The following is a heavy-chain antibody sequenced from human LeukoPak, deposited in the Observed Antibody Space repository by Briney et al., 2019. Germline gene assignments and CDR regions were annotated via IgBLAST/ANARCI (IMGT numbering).Heavy chain of an antibody. D-gene: IGHD6-6*01. CDR2: IIPIFGTA. J-gene: IGHJ6*02. CDR1: GGTFSSYA. Sequence: GASVKVSCKASGGTFSSYAISWVRQAPGQGLEWMGGIIPIFGTANYAQKFQGRVTITADESTSTAYMELSSLRSEDTAAYYCARGGSSSEGYYYYGMDVWGQGTTVTVSS. CDR3: ARGGSSSEGYYYYGMDV. V-gene: IGHV1-69*13.